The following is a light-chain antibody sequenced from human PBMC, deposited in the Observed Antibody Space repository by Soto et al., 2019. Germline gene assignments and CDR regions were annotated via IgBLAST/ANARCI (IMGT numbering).Light chain of an antibody. Sequence: EIVMTQSPATLSVSPGERATLSCRASQSVSSYLAWYQQKPGLPPRLLIYDASTRATGIPDRFSGSGSGTEFTLTISSLQSADFAVYYCQQYSNWPPLYTFGRGTKLEIK. V-gene: IGKV3-15*01. CDR2: DAS. J-gene: IGKJ2*01. CDR3: QQYSNWPPLYT. CDR1: QSVSSY.